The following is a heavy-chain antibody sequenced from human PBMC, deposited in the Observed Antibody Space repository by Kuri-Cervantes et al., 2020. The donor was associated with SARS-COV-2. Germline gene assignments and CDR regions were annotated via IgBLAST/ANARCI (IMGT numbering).Heavy chain of an antibody. D-gene: IGHD6-19*01. V-gene: IGHV3-7*03. CDR1: GFTFSNSW. Sequence: GESLKISCAASGFTFSNSWMSWVRQAPGKGLEWVANIKYDGSEKYYVDSVKGRLIISRDNAKNSVYLQMNSLRDADTAVYYCTRGGYTSALSRQNWFDPWGQGTLVTVSS. CDR3: TRGGYTSALSRQNWFDP. CDR2: IKYDGSEK. J-gene: IGHJ5*02.